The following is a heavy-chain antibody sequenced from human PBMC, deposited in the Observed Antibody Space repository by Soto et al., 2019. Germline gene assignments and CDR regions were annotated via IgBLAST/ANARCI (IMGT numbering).Heavy chain of an antibody. CDR2: ISYDGSNK. CDR3: AKAWFSGSIGDAFDI. Sequence: QVQLVESGGGVVQPGRSLRLSCAASGFTFSSYGMHWVRQAPGKGLEWVAVISYDGSNKYYADSVKVRFTISRDNSKNTLYLQMNSLRAEDTAVYYCAKAWFSGSIGDAFDIWGQGTMVTVSS. J-gene: IGHJ3*02. CDR1: GFTFSSYG. D-gene: IGHD3-22*01. V-gene: IGHV3-30*18.